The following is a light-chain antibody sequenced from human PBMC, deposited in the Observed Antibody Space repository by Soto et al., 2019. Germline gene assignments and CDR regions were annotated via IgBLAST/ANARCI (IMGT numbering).Light chain of an antibody. Sequence: DIQMTQSPSTLSASVGDRVTITCRASESISGWLAWYQQKPGKAPKLLIYKASSLESGVLSRFSGSGSGTEFTLTINSLQADDFATYYCQQHSRFSITFGQGTRLEIK. CDR2: KAS. V-gene: IGKV1-5*03. CDR3: QQHSRFSIT. J-gene: IGKJ5*01. CDR1: ESISGW.